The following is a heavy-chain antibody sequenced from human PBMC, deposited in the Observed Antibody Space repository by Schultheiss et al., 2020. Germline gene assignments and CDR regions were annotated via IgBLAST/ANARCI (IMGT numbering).Heavy chain of an antibody. CDR3: AKVMGRGYSGYLPFDY. CDR2: ITWNSGSI. D-gene: IGHD5-12*01. CDR1: GFTFDDYA. J-gene: IGHJ4*02. V-gene: IGHV3-9*01. Sequence: SLKISCVASGFTFDDYAIHWVRQAPGKGLEWVSGITWNSGSIAYADSVKGRFTISRDNAKNSLYLQMNSLRAEDTALYYCAKVMGRGYSGYLPFDYWGQGTLVTVSS.